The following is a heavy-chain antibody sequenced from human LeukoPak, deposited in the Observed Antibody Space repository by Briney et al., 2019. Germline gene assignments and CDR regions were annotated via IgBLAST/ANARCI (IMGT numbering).Heavy chain of an antibody. J-gene: IGHJ3*02. V-gene: IGHV4-34*01. Sequence: PSETLSLTCAVYGGSISGYYWSWIRQPPGKGLQWIGEINHSGGTSDNPSLKSRVTISVDTSKNQFSLKLSSVTAADTAVYYCARNTVHVFYAFDIWGQGTMVTVSS. CDR2: INHSGGT. D-gene: IGHD4-17*01. CDR3: ARNTVHVFYAFDI. CDR1: GGSISGYY.